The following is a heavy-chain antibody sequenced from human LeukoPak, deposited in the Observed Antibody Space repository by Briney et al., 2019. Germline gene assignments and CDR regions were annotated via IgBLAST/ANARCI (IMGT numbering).Heavy chain of an antibody. Sequence: GGSLRLSCAASGFTFSSYSIHWVRQAPGKGLEWVAVVSYDGSSENYADSVKGRFTISRDNSKNTLYLQINSLRAEDAAVYYCARDRVLYFYYGMDVWGQGTTVTVSS. CDR2: VSYDGSSE. CDR3: ARDRVLYFYYGMDV. V-gene: IGHV3-30-3*01. J-gene: IGHJ6*02. D-gene: IGHD2-21*01. CDR1: GFTFSSYS.